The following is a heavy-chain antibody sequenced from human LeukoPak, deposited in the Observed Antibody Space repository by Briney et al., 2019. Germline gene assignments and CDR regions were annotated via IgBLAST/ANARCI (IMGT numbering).Heavy chain of an antibody. CDR1: GFTFSSYG. J-gene: IGHJ6*02. V-gene: IGHV3-33*03. CDR2: IWYDGSNK. Sequence: PPGGSLRLSCAASGFTFSSYGMHWVRQAPGKGLEWVAVIWYDGSNKYYADSVKGRFTISRDNAENSLYLQMSNLRAEDTAVYFCARGGGLDVWGQGATVTVSS. D-gene: IGHD3-16*01. CDR3: ARGGGLDV.